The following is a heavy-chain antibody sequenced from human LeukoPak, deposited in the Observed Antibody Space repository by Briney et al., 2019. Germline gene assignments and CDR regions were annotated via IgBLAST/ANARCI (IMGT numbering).Heavy chain of an antibody. V-gene: IGHV4-4*08. J-gene: IGHJ4*02. Sequence: SETLSLTCTVSGGSMSSYYWSWIRQPPGKGLEWIGYIYTSGSTNYNPSLKSRVTISVDTSKNQFSLKLNSVTAADTAVYYCARDDYYYNSGRALDYWGQGTLVTVSS. CDR3: ARDDYYYNSGRALDY. CDR2: IYTSGST. D-gene: IGHD3-10*01. CDR1: GGSMSSYY.